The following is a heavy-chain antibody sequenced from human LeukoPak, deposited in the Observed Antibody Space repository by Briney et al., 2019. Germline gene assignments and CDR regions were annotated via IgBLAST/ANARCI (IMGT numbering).Heavy chain of an antibody. J-gene: IGHJ4*02. CDR3: AKRGMIVGATKVPGD. Sequence: GGSLRLSCAASGFTFSDYYMSWIRQAPGKGLEWVSYISSSGSTIYYADSVKGRFTISRDNSKNTLYLQMNSLRAEDTAVYYCAKRGMIVGATKVPGDWGQGTLVTVSS. CDR1: GFTFSDYY. CDR2: ISSSGSTI. V-gene: IGHV3-11*01. D-gene: IGHD1-26*01.